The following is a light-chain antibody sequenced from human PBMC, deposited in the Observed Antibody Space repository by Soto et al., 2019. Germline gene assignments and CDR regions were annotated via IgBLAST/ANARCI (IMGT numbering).Light chain of an antibody. Sequence: ASQYVSSSVAWYQQKPGQAPRLLIYGTSTRATGIPVRFSGSGSGTDFTLTISSLQPEDFAVYFCHQDFNLPWTFGQGTKVDIK. CDR2: GTS. J-gene: IGKJ1*01. CDR3: HQDFNLPWT. V-gene: IGKV3D-7*01. CDR1: QYVSSS.